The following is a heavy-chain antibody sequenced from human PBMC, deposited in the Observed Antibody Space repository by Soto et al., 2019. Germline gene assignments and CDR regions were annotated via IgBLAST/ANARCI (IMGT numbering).Heavy chain of an antibody. J-gene: IGHJ4*02. CDR3: TKDEVVGGTLWLFDY. D-gene: IGHD1-26*01. V-gene: IGHV3-30*18. Sequence: QVQLVESGGGAVQPGESLRLSCVASGFDFTYYAMHWVRQAPGKGLESVAVMSSDGSKIHHTDSVKGRFTISRDNSKNTLYLQMNSLRKEDTAVYFCTKDEVVGGTLWLFDYCGQGTLVSVSS. CDR2: MSSDGSKI. CDR1: GFDFTYYA.